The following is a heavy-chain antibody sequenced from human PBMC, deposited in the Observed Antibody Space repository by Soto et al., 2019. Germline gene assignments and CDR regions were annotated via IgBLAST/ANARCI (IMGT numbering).Heavy chain of an antibody. CDR2: ISYDGSNK. CDR3: AKDGTTYCGGDCYTHRTPMGGY. V-gene: IGHV3-30*18. CDR1: GFTFSSYG. D-gene: IGHD2-21*02. Sequence: QVQLVESGGGVVQPGRSLRLSCAASGFTFSSYGMHWVRQAPGKGLEWVAVISYDGSNKYYADFVKGRFTISRDNSKNTLYLQMNSLRAEDTAVYYCAKDGTTYCGGDCYTHRTPMGGYWGQGTLVTVSS. J-gene: IGHJ4*02.